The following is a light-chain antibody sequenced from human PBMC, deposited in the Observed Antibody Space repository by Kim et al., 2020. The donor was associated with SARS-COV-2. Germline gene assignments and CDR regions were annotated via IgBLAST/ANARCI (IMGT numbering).Light chain of an antibody. Sequence: QSALTQPASVSGSPGQSITISCTGTSSDVGGYNYVSWYQQHPGKAPKLMIYDVSKRPSGVSNLFSGSKSGNTASLTISGLQAEDEADYYCSSYTSSSTYVVVGGGTQLTVL. J-gene: IGLJ2*01. CDR2: DVS. CDR1: SSDVGGYNY. V-gene: IGLV2-14*01. CDR3: SSYTSSSTYVV.